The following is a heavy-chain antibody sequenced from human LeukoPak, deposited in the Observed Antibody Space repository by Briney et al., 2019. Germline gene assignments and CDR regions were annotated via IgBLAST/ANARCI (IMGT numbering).Heavy chain of an antibody. D-gene: IGHD3-10*01. CDR2: INPNSGDT. J-gene: IGHJ5*02. CDR3: ARGDYYGSPKVVAA. V-gene: IGHV1-2*02. Sequence: ASVKVSCKASGYTFTDYYINWVRQAPGQGLEWIGWINPNSGDTNYAQKFQDRVTMTRDTSISTAYIELNLLRFDDTAVFYCARGDYYGSPKVVAAWGQGTLVTVSS. CDR1: GYTFTDYY.